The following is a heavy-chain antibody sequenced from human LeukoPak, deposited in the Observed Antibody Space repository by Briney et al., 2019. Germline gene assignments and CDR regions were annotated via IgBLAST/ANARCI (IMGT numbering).Heavy chain of an antibody. CDR2: INHSGTT. Sequence: SETLSLTCAVYGGPFSGYYWSWIRQPPGKGLEWIGEINHSGTTNYNPSLKSRVTISVDTSKSQFSLKLSSVTAADTAVYYCARAPLVCGMDVWGQGTTVTVSS. J-gene: IGHJ6*02. D-gene: IGHD3-9*01. V-gene: IGHV4-34*01. CDR3: ARAPLVCGMDV. CDR1: GGPFSGYY.